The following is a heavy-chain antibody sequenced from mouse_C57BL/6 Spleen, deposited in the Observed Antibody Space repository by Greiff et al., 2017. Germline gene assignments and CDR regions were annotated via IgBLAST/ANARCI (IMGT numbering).Heavy chain of an antibody. D-gene: IGHD2-3*01. J-gene: IGHJ2*01. V-gene: IGHV1-64*01. Sequence: VQLQQPGAELVKPGASVKLSCKASGYTFTSYWMHWVKQRPGQGLEWIGMIHPNSGSTNYNEKFKSKATLTVDKSSSTAYMQLSSLTSEDSAVYYCARHDGYYLYYFDYWGQGTTLTVSS. CDR2: IHPNSGST. CDR1: GYTFTSYW. CDR3: ARHDGYYLYYFDY.